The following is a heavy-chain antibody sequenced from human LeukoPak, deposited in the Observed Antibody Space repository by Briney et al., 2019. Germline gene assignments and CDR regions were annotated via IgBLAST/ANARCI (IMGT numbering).Heavy chain of an antibody. D-gene: IGHD6-6*01. J-gene: IGHJ4*02. CDR2: INPNSGDT. Sequence: ASVKVSFKASGYIFTGYYIHWVRQAPGQGLEWMGWINPNSGDTSYAQKFRGSVTTTSDTSVTTAYMELNRLKSDDTAVYYCITGTLAARPNYFDYWGQGTLVTFSS. V-gene: IGHV1-2*02. CDR3: ITGTLAARPNYFDY. CDR1: GYIFTGYY.